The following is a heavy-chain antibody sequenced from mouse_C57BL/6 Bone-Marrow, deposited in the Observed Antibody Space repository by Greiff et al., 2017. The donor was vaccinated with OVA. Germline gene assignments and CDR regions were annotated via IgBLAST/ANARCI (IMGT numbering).Heavy chain of an antibody. J-gene: IGHJ2*01. CDR1: GYTFTDYH. CDR3: ARDDNWGYYFYY. Sequence: VQLKQPGPELVKPGASVKMSCKASGYTFTDYHMHWVKQSHGKSLEWIGYINPNNGGTSYNQKFKGKATLTVNKSSSTAYMVLLSLTSEDSAVYYCARDDNWGYYFYYWGQGTTLTVSS. D-gene: IGHD4-1*01. CDR2: INPNNGGT. V-gene: IGHV1-22*01.